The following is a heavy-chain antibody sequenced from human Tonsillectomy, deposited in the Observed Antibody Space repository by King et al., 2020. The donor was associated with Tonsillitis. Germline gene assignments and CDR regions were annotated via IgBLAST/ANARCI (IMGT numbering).Heavy chain of an antibody. J-gene: IGHJ4*02. D-gene: IGHD3-22*01. CDR1: GDSISSYY. Sequence: VQLQESGPGLVKPSETLSLTCTVSGDSISSYYWSWIRQPAGKGLEWIGRIYTSGSTNYNPSLKSRVTMSVDTSKNQFSLNLSSVTAADTAVYYCAREFRPVVIGYYFDYWGQGTLVTVSS. CDR3: AREFRPVVIGYYFDY. CDR2: IYTSGST. V-gene: IGHV4-4*07.